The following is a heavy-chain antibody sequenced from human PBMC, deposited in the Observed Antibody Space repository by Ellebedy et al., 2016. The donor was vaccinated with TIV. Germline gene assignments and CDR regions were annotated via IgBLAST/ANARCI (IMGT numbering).Heavy chain of an antibody. Sequence: AASVKVSCKASGGTLSIYAISWVRQAPGQGLEWMGGIIPFSGTSNYAQNFQGRVTITADESTSTVYMELSSLRPEDTAVYYCARGNFYGSGSYWYYLEYWGQGSLVTVSS. J-gene: IGHJ4*02. D-gene: IGHD3-10*01. CDR3: ARGNFYGSGSYWYYLEY. CDR2: IIPFSGTS. V-gene: IGHV1-69*13. CDR1: GGTLSIYA.